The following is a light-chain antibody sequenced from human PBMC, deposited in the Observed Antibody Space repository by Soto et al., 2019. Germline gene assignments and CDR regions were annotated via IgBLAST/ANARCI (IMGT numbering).Light chain of an antibody. CDR2: EVT. V-gene: IGLV2-18*02. J-gene: IGLJ1*01. CDR3: SSYTSSTTDV. CDR1: SSDVGSYNR. Sequence: QSVLTQPPSVSGSPGQSVTISCTGTSSDVGSYNRVSWYQQPPGTAPKLMIYEVTNLPSGVPDRFSGSKSGNTASLTISGLQAEDEADYYCSSYTSSTTDVFGTGTKVTVL.